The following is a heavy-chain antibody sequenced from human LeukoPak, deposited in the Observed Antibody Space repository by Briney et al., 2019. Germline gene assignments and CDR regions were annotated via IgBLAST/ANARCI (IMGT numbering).Heavy chain of an antibody. CDR1: GFTFSSYG. CDR2: ISYDGSNK. J-gene: IGHJ4*02. Sequence: GGSLRLSCAASGFTFSSYGMHWVRQAPGKGLEWVAVISYDGSNKYYADSVKGRFTISRDNSKNTLYLQMNSLSAEDTAVYYCARDPGGSGSYYSYFDYWGQGTLVTVSS. CDR3: ARDPGGSGSYYSYFDY. V-gene: IGHV3-30*03. D-gene: IGHD1-26*01.